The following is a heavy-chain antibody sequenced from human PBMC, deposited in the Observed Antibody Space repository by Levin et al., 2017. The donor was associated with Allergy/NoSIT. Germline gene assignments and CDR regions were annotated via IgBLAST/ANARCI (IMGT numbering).Heavy chain of an antibody. CDR3: ARSYQLLLGYYYYYYMDV. V-gene: IGHV6-1*01. CDR2: TYYRSKWYN. J-gene: IGHJ6*03. CDR1: GDSVSSNSAA. D-gene: IGHD2-2*01. Sequence: SETLSLTCAISGDSVSSNSAAWNWIRQSPSRGLEWLGRTYYRSKWYNDYAVSVKSRITINPDTSKNQFSLQLNSVTPEDTSVYYCARSYQLLLGYYYYYYMDVWGKGTTVTVSS.